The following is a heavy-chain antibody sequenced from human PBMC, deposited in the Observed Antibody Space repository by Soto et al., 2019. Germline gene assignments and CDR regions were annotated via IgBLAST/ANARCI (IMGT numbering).Heavy chain of an antibody. CDR1: GFTCSSYA. Sequence: HPGGALRVSCAASGFTCSSYAMGWVRQSPGKGLEWVSSISGIGHSTYYADSVKGRFTISRDNSKNTLHLQMNSLRAEDTAVYYCAKRIMSTIGHFDSWGQGTLVTVSS. J-gene: IGHJ4*02. CDR3: AKRIMSTIGHFDS. V-gene: IGHV3-23*01. CDR2: ISGIGHST. D-gene: IGHD1-1*01.